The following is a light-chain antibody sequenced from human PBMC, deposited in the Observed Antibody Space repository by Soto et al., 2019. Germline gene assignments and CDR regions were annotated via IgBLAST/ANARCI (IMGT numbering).Light chain of an antibody. Sequence: QSALTQPPSASGSPGQSVTISCTGTSSDIGGYNYGSWYQQHPGKATKLIIYEVSKRPSGVPDRVSGSKSGNTASLTVSGLQAEDEADYYCTSDASSNNLVFAGGTKLTV. CDR1: SSDIGGYNY. J-gene: IGLJ3*02. V-gene: IGLV2-8*01. CDR3: TSDASSNNLV. CDR2: EVS.